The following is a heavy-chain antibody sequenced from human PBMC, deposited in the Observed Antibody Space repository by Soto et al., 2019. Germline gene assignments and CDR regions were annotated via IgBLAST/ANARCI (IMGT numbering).Heavy chain of an antibody. J-gene: IGHJ6*02. V-gene: IGHV3-23*01. CDR2: ISGSGGST. CDR1: GFTFSSYA. Sequence: PVGSLRLSCAASGFTFSSYAMSWVRQAPGKGLEWVSAISGSGGSTYYADSVKGRFTISRDNSKNTLYLQMNSLRAEDTAVYYCAKPTYGDPHDYYYYGMDVWGQGTTVTSP. D-gene: IGHD4-17*01. CDR3: AKPTYGDPHDYYYYGMDV.